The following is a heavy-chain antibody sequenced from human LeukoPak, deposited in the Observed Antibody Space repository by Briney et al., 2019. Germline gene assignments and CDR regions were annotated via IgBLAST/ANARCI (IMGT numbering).Heavy chain of an antibody. J-gene: IGHJ4*02. CDR1: GYTFTSYG. D-gene: IGHD1-26*01. CDR3: ARSSGSYSEGYGVDY. CDR2: ISAYNGNT. Sequence: ASVKVSCKASGYTFTSYGISWVRQAPGQGLEWMGWISAYNGNTNYAQKLQGRVTMTTDTSTSTAYMELRSLRSDDTAVYYCARSSGSYSEGYGVDYWGQGTLVTVSS. V-gene: IGHV1-18*01.